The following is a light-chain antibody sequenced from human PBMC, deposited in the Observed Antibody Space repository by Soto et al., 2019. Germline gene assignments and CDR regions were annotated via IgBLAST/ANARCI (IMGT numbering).Light chain of an antibody. V-gene: IGKV3-11*01. J-gene: IGKJ3*01. Sequence: EIVLTQSPATLPLSPGERATLSCRASQTVSSYLAWYKQKPGQAPRLLIYAASNRATGIPARCSGGGSGTDFTRTISSLEPEDFAVYYWQQRSNAPRDFGARTKVDIK. CDR1: QTVSSY. CDR2: AAS. CDR3: QQRSNAPRD.